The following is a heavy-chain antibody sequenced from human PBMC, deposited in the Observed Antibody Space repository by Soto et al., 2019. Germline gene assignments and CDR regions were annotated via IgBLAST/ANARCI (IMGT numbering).Heavy chain of an antibody. V-gene: IGHV1-2*04. D-gene: IGHD2-2*01. CDR3: ARGPDIVVVPAAPDPYYYYMDV. CDR1: GYTFTSYD. CDR2: INPNSGGT. Sequence: ASVKVSCKASGYTFTSYDINWVRQAPGQGLEWMGWINPNSGGTNYAQKFQGWVTMTRDTSISTAYMELSRLRSDDTAVYYCARGPDIVVVPAAPDPYYYYMDVWGKGTTVTVSS. J-gene: IGHJ6*03.